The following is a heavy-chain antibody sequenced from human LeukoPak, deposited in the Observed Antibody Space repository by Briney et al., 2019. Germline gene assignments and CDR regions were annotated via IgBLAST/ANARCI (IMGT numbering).Heavy chain of an antibody. Sequence: PGGSLRLSCAASGFTFSSYAMSWVRQAPGKGLEWVSAISGSGGSTYYADSVKGRFTISRDNSKNTLYLQMNSLRAEDTAVYYCANLLILTGYYTFDYWGQGTLVTVSS. D-gene: IGHD3-9*01. CDR2: ISGSGGST. CDR1: GFTFSSYA. V-gene: IGHV3-23*01. J-gene: IGHJ4*02. CDR3: ANLLILTGYYTFDY.